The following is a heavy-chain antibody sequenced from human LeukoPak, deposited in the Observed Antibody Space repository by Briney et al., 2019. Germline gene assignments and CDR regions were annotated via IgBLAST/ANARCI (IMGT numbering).Heavy chain of an antibody. CDR3: AKPFLTIFGDTSYFDY. CDR2: ISGSGGST. CDR1: GFTFSSYA. Sequence: PGGSLRLSCAASGFTFSSYAMSWVRQAPGKGLEWVSAISGSGGSTYYADSVKGRFTISRDNSKNTLYLQMNSLRAEDTAVYYCAKPFLTIFGDTSYFDYWGQGTLVTVSS. D-gene: IGHD3-3*01. V-gene: IGHV3-23*01. J-gene: IGHJ4*02.